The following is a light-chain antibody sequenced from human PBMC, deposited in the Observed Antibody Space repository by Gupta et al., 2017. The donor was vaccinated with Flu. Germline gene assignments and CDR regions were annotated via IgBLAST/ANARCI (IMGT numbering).Light chain of an antibody. Sequence: QSALTQPACVSGSPGQSTTIICTGTSSAVLRYNLVSWYQHHSGRAPKRIIYEDSKRPSGVSRRFSGSRTGNTASLTISGLQPEDAADYYCCSYAGSSSWVFGGGTKVTVL. J-gene: IGLJ3*02. CDR2: EDS. CDR3: CSYAGSSSWV. V-gene: IGLV2-23*01. CDR1: SSAVLRYNL.